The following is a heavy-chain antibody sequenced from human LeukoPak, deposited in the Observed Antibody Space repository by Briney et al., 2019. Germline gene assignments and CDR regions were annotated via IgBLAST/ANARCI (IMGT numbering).Heavy chain of an antibody. D-gene: IGHD1-26*01. CDR1: GFTLSSYW. CDR3: ARDVGATGFDY. Sequence: TGGSLRLSCAASGFTLSSYWMHWVRQAPGKGLVWVSHINSDGSGIRNADSVKGRFTISRDNAKNTLYLQMNSLRAEDTAVYFCARDVGATGFDYWGPGNLVTVSS. J-gene: IGHJ4*02. V-gene: IGHV3-74*01. CDR2: INSDGSGI.